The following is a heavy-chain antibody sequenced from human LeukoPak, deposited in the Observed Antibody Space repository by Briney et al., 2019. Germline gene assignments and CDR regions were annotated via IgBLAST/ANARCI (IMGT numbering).Heavy chain of an antibody. Sequence: PSQTLSLTCAVYGGSFSGYYWSWIRQPPGKGLEWIGEINHSGSTNYNPSLKSRVTISVDTSKNQFSLKLSSVTAADTAVYYCARGYCSSTSCYSDYWGQGTLVTVSP. CDR1: GGSFSGYY. D-gene: IGHD2-2*01. J-gene: IGHJ4*02. CDR3: ARGYCSSTSCYSDY. CDR2: INHSGST. V-gene: IGHV4-34*01.